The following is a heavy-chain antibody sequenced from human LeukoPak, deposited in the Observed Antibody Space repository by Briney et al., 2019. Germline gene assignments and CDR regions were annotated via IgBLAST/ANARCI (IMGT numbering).Heavy chain of an antibody. Sequence: PSETLSLTCSVSGGSVSNYYWSWIRQPPGKGLEWIGYIYYSGSTNYNPSLKSRVTISVDTSKNQFSLKLSSVTAADTAVYYCARRGYCSSTSCYIFXYWGQGTLVTVSS. CDR3: ARRGYCSSTSCYIFXY. J-gene: IGHJ4*02. V-gene: IGHV4-59*02. D-gene: IGHD2-2*01. CDR1: GGSVSNYY. CDR2: IYYSGST.